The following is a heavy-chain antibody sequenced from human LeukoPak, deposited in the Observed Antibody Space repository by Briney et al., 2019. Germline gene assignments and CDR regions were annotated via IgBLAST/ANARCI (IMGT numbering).Heavy chain of an antibody. J-gene: IGHJ6*03. CDR1: GGSFSSYY. D-gene: IGHD6-25*01. V-gene: IGHV4-34*01. Sequence: SETLSLTCAVYGGSFSSYYWSWIRPPPGKGLEWIGEINHGGSTNYNPSLKSRVTISVDTSKNQFSLKLNSVTAADTAVYFCARASSYVYSSEQAAHMDVWGKGTTVTVSS. CDR2: INHGGST. CDR3: ARASSYVYSSEQAAHMDV.